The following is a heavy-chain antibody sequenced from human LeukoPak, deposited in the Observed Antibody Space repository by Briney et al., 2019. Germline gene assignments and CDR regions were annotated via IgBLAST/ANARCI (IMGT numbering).Heavy chain of an antibody. CDR2: IYYSGST. D-gene: IGHD2-15*01. CDR1: GGSISSSSYY. V-gene: IGHV4-39*07. J-gene: IGHJ5*02. CDR3: ARDPGGYCSGGSCYGNWFDP. Sequence: PSETLSLTCTVSGGSISSSSYYWGWIRQPPGKGLEWIGSIYYSGSTYYNPSLKSRVTISVDTSKNQFSLKLSSVTAADTAVYYCARDPGGYCSGGSCYGNWFDPWGQGTLVTVSS.